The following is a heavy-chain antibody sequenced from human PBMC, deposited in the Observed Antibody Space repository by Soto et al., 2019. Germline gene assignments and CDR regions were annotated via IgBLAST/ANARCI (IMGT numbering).Heavy chain of an antibody. Sequence: QVQLVQSGAEVKKPGASVKVSCKASGYTFTSYYMHWVRQAPGQGLEWMGIINPSGGSTSYAQKFQGRVTMTRDTSTSTVYMELSSLRSEDTAVYYCGGGARENYYYYYGMDVWGQGTTVTVSS. V-gene: IGHV1-46*01. J-gene: IGHJ6*02. CDR3: GGGARENYYYYYGMDV. D-gene: IGHD3-16*01. CDR1: GYTFTSYY. CDR2: INPSGGST.